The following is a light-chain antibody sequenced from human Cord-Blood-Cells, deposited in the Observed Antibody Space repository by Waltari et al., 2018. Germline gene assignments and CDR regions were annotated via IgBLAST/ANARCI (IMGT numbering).Light chain of an antibody. V-gene: IGLV2-11*01. Sequence: QSALTQPRSVSGSPGQSVTISCTGTSSDVGGYNYVSWYQQHPGKPPKLLIYDVSKRPSGVPDRFSCSKSGNTASLTISGLQAEDEADYYCCSYAGSYVFGTGTKVTVL. CDR3: CSYAGSYV. J-gene: IGLJ1*01. CDR1: SSDVGGYNY. CDR2: DVS.